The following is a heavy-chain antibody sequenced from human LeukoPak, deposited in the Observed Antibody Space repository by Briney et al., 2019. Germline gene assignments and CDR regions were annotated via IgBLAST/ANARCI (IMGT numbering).Heavy chain of an antibody. Sequence: SETLSLTCTVSGGSISSSTYYWGWIRQPPGKGLEWIGTIHYSGSTYYNPSLKSRVTISVDTSKNQFSLKLNSVTAADTAVYYCARLGGYYDPPGYWGQGTLVIVSS. V-gene: IGHV4-39*01. CDR1: GGSISSSTYY. CDR3: ARLGGYYDPPGY. J-gene: IGHJ4*02. D-gene: IGHD3-22*01. CDR2: IHYSGST.